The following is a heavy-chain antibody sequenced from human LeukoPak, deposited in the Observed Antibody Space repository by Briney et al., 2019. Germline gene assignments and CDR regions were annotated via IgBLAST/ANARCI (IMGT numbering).Heavy chain of an antibody. V-gene: IGHV1-2*02. CDR2: INPSSGGT. Sequence: ASVKVSCKASGYTFTGYYMHWVRQAPGQGLEWMGWINPSSGGTNYAQKFQGRVTMTRDTSISTAYMELSRLRSDDTAVYYCARVMRYYDILTGYSNWGQGTLVTVSS. D-gene: IGHD3-9*01. CDR1: GYTFTGYY. CDR3: ARVMRYYDILTGYSN. J-gene: IGHJ4*02.